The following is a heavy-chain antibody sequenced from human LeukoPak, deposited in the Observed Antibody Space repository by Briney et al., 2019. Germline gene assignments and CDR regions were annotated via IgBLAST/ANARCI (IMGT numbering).Heavy chain of an antibody. Sequence: SETLSLTCTVSGASLSNCYWSWIRQPPGKGLEWIGYVHYSGSTSYNPSLKSRVTMSMDTSKSHFSLKLNSVTTADTAVYFCAAADGNYGILSGYFSLFYFDYWGPGALVTVSS. V-gene: IGHV4-59*01. D-gene: IGHD3-9*01. CDR2: VHYSGST. J-gene: IGHJ4*02. CDR3: AAADGNYGILSGYFSLFYFDY. CDR1: GASLSNCY.